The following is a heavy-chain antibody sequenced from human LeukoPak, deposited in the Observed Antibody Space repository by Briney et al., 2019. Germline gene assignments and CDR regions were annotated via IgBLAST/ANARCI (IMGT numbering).Heavy chain of an antibody. CDR3: ARRMATRANAFDI. CDR1: GFTFSSYS. Sequence: PGGSLRLSCAASGFTFSSYSMNWVRQAPGKGLEWVSSISSSSSYIYYADSVKGRFTISRDNAKNSLYLQMNSLRAEDTAVYYCARRMATRANAFDIWGQGTMVTVSS. J-gene: IGHJ3*02. CDR2: ISSSSSYI. D-gene: IGHD5-24*01. V-gene: IGHV3-21*01.